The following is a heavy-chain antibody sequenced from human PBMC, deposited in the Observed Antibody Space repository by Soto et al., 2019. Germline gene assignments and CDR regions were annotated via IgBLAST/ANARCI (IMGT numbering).Heavy chain of an antibody. J-gene: IGHJ2*01. V-gene: IGHV3-11*01. CDR2: ISSSGSTI. Sequence: GGSLRLSCAASGFTFSDYYMSWIRQAPGKGLEWVSYISSSGSTIYYADSVKGRFTISRDNAKNSLYLQMNSLRAEDTAVYYCARVTDDGGKVDWYFDLWGRGTLVTVSS. CDR3: ARVTDDGGKVDWYFDL. D-gene: IGHD4-17*01. CDR1: GFTFSDYY.